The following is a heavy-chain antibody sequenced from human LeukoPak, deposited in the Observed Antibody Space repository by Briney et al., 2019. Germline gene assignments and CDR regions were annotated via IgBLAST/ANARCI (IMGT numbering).Heavy chain of an antibody. J-gene: IGHJ4*02. D-gene: IGHD2-2*01. CDR1: GGSFSGYY. CDR3: ARGRGPTRALEKDIVVVPAEVGFDY. CDR2: INHSGST. Sequence: SETLSLTCAVYGGSFSGYYWSWIRQPPGKGLEWTGEINHSGSTNYNPSLKSRVTISVDTSKNQFSLKLSSVTAADTAVYYCARGRGPTRALEKDIVVVPAEVGFDYWGQGTLVTVSS. V-gene: IGHV4-34*01.